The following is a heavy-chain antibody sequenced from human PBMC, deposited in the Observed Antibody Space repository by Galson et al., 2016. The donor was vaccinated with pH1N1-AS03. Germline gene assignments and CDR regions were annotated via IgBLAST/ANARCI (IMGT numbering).Heavy chain of an antibody. J-gene: IGHJ3*02. V-gene: IGHV1-2*04. Sequence: SVKVSCKASEYIFSGYYMHWLRQTHGQGLEWMGWINPISGGTKYVQKFQGWVTRTSDTSINTGYLELRRLRSDDTAVYYCARDFGSGYKMVEAAFDIWGQGTMVIVSS. D-gene: IGHD3-22*01. CDR1: EYIFSGYY. CDR3: ARDFGSGYKMVEAAFDI. CDR2: INPISGGT.